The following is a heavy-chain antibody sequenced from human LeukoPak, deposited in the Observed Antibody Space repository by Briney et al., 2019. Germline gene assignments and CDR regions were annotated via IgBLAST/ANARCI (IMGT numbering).Heavy chain of an antibody. D-gene: IGHD6-13*01. J-gene: IGHJ4*02. V-gene: IGHV3-23*01. CDR2: FSRSGPDT. CDR1: GFAFGSSA. CDR3: AKGSLGSWYYFDY. Sequence: GGSLRLSCAASGFAFGSSAMSWVRQAPGKGPEWVSTFSRSGPDTYYADSVKGRFTIFRDNSKNTLYLQMNSLRAEDTAVYYCAKGSLGSWYYFDYWGQGTLVTVSS.